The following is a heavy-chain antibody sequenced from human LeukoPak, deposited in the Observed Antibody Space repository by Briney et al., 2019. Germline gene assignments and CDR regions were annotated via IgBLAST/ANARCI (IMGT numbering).Heavy chain of an antibody. V-gene: IGHV3-30*18. D-gene: IGHD4-17*01. CDR3: AKDHYGDLLHVYYYYMDV. CDR1: GFTFSSYG. CDR2: ISYDGSNK. Sequence: GRSLRLSCAASGFTFSSYGMHWVRQAPGKGLEWVAVISYDGSNKYYADSVKGRFTISRDNSKNTLYLQMNSLRAEDTAVYYCAKDHYGDLLHVYYYYMDVWGKGTTVTVSS. J-gene: IGHJ6*03.